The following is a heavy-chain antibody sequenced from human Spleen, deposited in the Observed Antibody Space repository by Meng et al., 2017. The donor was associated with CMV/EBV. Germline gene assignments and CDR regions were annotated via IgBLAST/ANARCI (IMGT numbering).Heavy chain of an antibody. CDR1: EFNFDDYA. Sequence: SLKISCAASEFNFDDYAIHWVRRAPGKGLEWVSDISWNSGRIGYADSVKGRFTISRDNAKNSLYLQMNSLRAEDTAVYYCARDLHVDGLDPWGQGTLVTVSS. J-gene: IGHJ5*02. CDR3: ARDLHVDGLDP. CDR2: ISWNSGRI. V-gene: IGHV3-9*01.